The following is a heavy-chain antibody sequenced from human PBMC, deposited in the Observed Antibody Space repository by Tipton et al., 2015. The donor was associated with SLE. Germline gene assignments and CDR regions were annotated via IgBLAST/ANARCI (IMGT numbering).Heavy chain of an antibody. V-gene: IGHV4-59*01. D-gene: IGHD7-27*01. CDR1: GGSINDFY. CDR3: ASDTGVDIDY. CDR2: IYNSGST. J-gene: IGHJ4*02. Sequence: TLSLTCTVSGGSINDFYWSWIRQPPGKGLEWIGYIYNSGSTSYNPSLNSRVTISVDTSKNLLSLNLSSVTAADTALNYCASDTGVDIDYCGQGTLVTVSS.